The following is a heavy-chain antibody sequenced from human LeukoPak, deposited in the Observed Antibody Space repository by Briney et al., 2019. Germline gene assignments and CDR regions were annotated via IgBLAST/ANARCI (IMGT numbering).Heavy chain of an antibody. Sequence: GGSLRLSCAASGFTFDDYAMHWVRQAPGKGLEWVSGISWNSGSIGYADSVKGRFTISRDNAKNSLYLQMNSLRAEDTAVYYCXXTVTTSPFDPWGQGTLVTVSS. CDR2: ISWNSGSI. V-gene: IGHV3-9*01. J-gene: IGHJ5*02. D-gene: IGHD4-4*01. CDR3: XXTVTTSPFDP. CDR1: GFTFDDYA.